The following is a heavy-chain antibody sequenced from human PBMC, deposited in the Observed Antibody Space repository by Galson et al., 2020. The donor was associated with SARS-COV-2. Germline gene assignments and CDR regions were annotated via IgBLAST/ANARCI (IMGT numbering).Heavy chain of an antibody. V-gene: IGHV4-39*02. CDR2: IYHTGTT. J-gene: IGHJ5*02. D-gene: IGHD3-10*01. CDR3: ASSQYFPGGFEP. Sequence: SESLSLTCSVSGGSFTNSSYYWGWIRQPQGKGLECLGTIYHTGTTYYNPSLKSRVTISVDTSNNHFSLRLRSETAADTAMYYCASSQYFPGGFEPWGQGTLVTVSS. CDR1: GGSFTNSSYY.